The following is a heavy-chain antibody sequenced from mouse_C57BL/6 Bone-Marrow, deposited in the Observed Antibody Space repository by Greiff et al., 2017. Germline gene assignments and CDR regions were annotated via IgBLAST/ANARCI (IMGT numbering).Heavy chain of an antibody. Sequence: EVKLVESGGGLVKPGGSLKLSCAASGFTFSSYAMSWVRQTPEKRLEWVATISDGGSYTYYPDNVKGRFTISRDNAKNNLYLQMSHLTAEDTAMYYCARLRLDYWGQGTTLTVSS. V-gene: IGHV5-4*03. CDR3: ARLRLDY. CDR2: ISDGGSYT. J-gene: IGHJ2*01. CDR1: GFTFSSYA.